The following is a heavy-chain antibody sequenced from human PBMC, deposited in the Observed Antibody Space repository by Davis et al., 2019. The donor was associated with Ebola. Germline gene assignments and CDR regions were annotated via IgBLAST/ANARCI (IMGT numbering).Heavy chain of an antibody. D-gene: IGHD5-12*01. J-gene: IGHJ6*03. CDR3: ARDLYSGYDFHYYYMDV. CDR2: ISAYNGNT. CDR1: GYTFTGYY. Sequence: ASVKVSCKASGYTFTGYYMHWVRQAPGQGLEWMGWISAYNGNTNYAQKLQGRVTMTTDTSTSTAYMELRSLRSDDTAVYYCARDLYSGYDFHYYYMDVWGKGTTVTVSS. V-gene: IGHV1-18*04.